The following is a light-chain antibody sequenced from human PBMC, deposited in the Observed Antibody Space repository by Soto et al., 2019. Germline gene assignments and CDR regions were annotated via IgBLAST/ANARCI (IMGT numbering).Light chain of an antibody. Sequence: QSVLTQPRSVSGSPGQSVTISCTGTSSDVGYYNYVSWYQQQPGKAPKLMIYQVTNRPSGVSNRFSGSRSGNTASLTISGLQAEDEADYYCSSYTDSSNYVFGTGTKVTV. CDR2: QVT. J-gene: IGLJ1*01. CDR3: SSYTDSSNYV. V-gene: IGLV2-14*01. CDR1: SSDVGYYNY.